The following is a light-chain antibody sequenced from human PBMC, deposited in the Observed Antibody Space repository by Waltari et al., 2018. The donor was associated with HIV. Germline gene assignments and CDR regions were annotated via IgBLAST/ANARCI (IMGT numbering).Light chain of an antibody. Sequence: QSVLTQPPSASGTPGQRVTISCSGSSSNIENDNVYWYQQLTGAAPRLLIYKVTQRPSGVPDRFAGSKSGTSASLAISGLRSEDEADYYCVGWDSRLSGYVFGTGTKVTVL. CDR2: KVT. J-gene: IGLJ1*01. V-gene: IGLV1-47*01. CDR3: VGWDSRLSGYV. CDR1: SSNIENDN.